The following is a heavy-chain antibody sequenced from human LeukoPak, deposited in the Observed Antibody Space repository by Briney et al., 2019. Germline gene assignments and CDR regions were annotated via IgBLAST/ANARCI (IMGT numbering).Heavy chain of an antibody. D-gene: IGHD5-24*01. CDR3: ARGQMATIEDAFDI. Sequence: SETLSLICAVYGGSFSGYYWSWIRQPPGKGLEWIGYIYFSGSTNYNPSLKSRVTMSVDTSKNQFFLNMSSVTAADTAVYYCARGQMATIEDAFDIWGQGTMVTVSS. CDR1: GGSFSGYY. V-gene: IGHV4-59*01. CDR2: IYFSGST. J-gene: IGHJ3*02.